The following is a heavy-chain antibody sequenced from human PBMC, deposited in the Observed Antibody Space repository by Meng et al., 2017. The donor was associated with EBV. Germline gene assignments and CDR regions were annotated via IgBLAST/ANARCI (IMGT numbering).Heavy chain of an antibody. V-gene: IGHV1-2*06. D-gene: IGHD6-19*01. CDR1: GYTFTGYY. CDR3: ARVGIAVAGTGDY. Sequence: QVELVQFGVEVKKPGASVKASVKASGYTFTGYYMHWVRQAPGQGLEWRGRINPNRGGTNYAQKFQGRVTMTRDTSISTAYMELSRLRSDDTAVYYGARVGIAVAGTGDYWGQGTLVTVSS. CDR2: INPNRGGT. J-gene: IGHJ4*02.